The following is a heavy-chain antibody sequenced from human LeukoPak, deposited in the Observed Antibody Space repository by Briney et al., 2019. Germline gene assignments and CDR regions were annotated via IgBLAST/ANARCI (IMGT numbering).Heavy chain of an antibody. D-gene: IGHD3-9*01. J-gene: IGHJ3*02. CDR2: IYYSGST. V-gene: IGHV4-61*01. Sequence: PSGTPSLTCTVSGYSISSGYYWSWIRQPPGKGLEWIGYIYYSGSTNYNPSLKSRVTISVDTSKNQFSLKLSSVTAADTAVYYCARDLRYFDWPDAFDIWGQGTMVTVSS. CDR3: ARDLRYFDWPDAFDI. CDR1: GYSISSGYY.